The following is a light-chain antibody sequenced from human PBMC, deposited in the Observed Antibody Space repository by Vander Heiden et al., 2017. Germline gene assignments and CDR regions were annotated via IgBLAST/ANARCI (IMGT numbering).Light chain of an antibody. Sequence: DIVMTQSPDSLAVSLGESATINCKASQSVLYSSNNKNYLAWYQQKPGQPPKLLIYWASTRESGVPDRFSGSGSGTDFTLTISSLQAEDVAVYYCQQYYSTPTFGGGTKVXIK. V-gene: IGKV4-1*01. J-gene: IGKJ4*01. CDR1: QSVLYSSNNKNY. CDR2: WAS. CDR3: QQYYSTPT.